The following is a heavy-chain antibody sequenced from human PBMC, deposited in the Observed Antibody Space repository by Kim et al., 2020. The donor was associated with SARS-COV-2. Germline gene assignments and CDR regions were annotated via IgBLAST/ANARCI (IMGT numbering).Heavy chain of an antibody. CDR1: GYTFTSYV. D-gene: IGHD3-10*01. CDR2: INTNTGNP. V-gene: IGHV7-4-1*02. J-gene: IGHJ6*02. Sequence: ASVKVSCKASGYTFTSYVMHWVRQATGQGLEWMGWINTNTGNPTYAQGFTGRFVFSLDTSVSTAYLQISSLKAEDTAVYYCARGTPMVRGVITPPYYYGMDVWGQGTTVTVSS. CDR3: ARGTPMVRGVITPPYYYGMDV.